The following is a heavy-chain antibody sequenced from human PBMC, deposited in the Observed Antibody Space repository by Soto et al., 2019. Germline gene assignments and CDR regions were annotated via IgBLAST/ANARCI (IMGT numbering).Heavy chain of an antibody. CDR1: GFTFSNAW. D-gene: IGHD4-17*01. CDR3: TYGDYDPYYFDY. CDR2: IKSKTDGGTT. J-gene: IGHJ4*02. Sequence: PGGSLRLSCAASGFTFSNAWMSWVRQAPGKGLEWVGRIKSKTDGGTTDYAAPVKGRFTISRDDSKNTLYLQMNSLKTEDTAVYYCTYGDYDPYYFDYWGQGTLVTVSS. V-gene: IGHV3-15*01.